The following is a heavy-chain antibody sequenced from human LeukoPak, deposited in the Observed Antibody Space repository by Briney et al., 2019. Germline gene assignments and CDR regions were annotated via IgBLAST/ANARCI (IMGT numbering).Heavy chain of an antibody. CDR3: ARIGYSSSSFDY. CDR1: GFTFSNYW. CDR2: IKQDGSVK. V-gene: IGHV3-7*01. Sequence: GGSLRLSCAASGFTFSNYWMSWVRQAPGRGLEWVANIKQDGSVKYYVDSMKGRFTIARDNAKNSVYLQMNRLRAEDTAVYYCARIGYSSSSFDYWGQGTLVTVSS. D-gene: IGHD6-6*01. J-gene: IGHJ4*02.